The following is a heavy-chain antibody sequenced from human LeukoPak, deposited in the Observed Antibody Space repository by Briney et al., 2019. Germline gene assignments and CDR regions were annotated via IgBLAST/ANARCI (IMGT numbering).Heavy chain of an antibody. CDR3: AGDTGKCGGDCYKEAFDI. CDR1: GFTVSSNY. Sequence: PGGSLRLSCAVSGFTVSSNYMTWVRQAPGKGLEWVSVLYSGGTTLYADSVKGRFTISRDNSKNTVYLQMNSLRAEDTAVYYCAGDTGKCGGDCYKEAFDIWGQGTMVTVSS. CDR2: LYSGGTT. J-gene: IGHJ3*02. D-gene: IGHD2-21*02. V-gene: IGHV3-53*01.